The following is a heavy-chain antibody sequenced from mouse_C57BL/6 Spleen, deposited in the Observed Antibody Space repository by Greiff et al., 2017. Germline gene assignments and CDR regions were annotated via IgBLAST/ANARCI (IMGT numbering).Heavy chain of an antibody. D-gene: IGHD2-5*01. CDR2: IDPETGGT. J-gene: IGHJ2*01. CDR3: TRWGSYYSNL. CDR1: GYTFTDYE. Sequence: VQLQQSGAELVRPGASVTLSCKASGYTFTDYEMYWVKQTPVQGLEWIGAIDPETGGTACHQKFKGKVILTADKSSSTAYMELRSLTSEDSAVYYCTRWGSYYSNLWGQGTTLTVSS. V-gene: IGHV1-15*01.